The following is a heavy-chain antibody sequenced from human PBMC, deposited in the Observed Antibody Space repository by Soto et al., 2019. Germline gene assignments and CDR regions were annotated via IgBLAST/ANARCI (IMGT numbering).Heavy chain of an antibody. D-gene: IGHD5-18*01. V-gene: IGHV4-34*01. J-gene: IGHJ6*02. CDR1: GGSFSGYY. Sequence: SETLSLTCAVYGGSFSGYYWSWIRQPPGKGLEWIGEINHSGSTNYNPSLKSRVTISVDTSKNQFSLKLSSVTAADTAVYYCARDWIQVWLSRYYYYGLDVWGHGTTV. CDR2: INHSGST. CDR3: ARDWIQVWLSRYYYYGLDV.